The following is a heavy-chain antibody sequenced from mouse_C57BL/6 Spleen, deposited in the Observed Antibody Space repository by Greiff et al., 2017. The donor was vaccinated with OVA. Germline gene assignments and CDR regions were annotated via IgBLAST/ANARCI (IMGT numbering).Heavy chain of an antibody. CDR3: ARSVTGFGY. CDR1: GYTFTSYW. J-gene: IGHJ2*01. D-gene: IGHD2-13*01. Sequence: VQLQQPGAELVRPGSSVKLSCKASGYTFTSYWMHWVKQRPIQGLEWIGNIDPSDSGTNYNQKFKDKATLTVDKSSSTAYMQLSSLTAEDSAVYYCARSVTGFGYWGQGTTLTGSS. V-gene: IGHV1-52*01. CDR2: IDPSDSGT.